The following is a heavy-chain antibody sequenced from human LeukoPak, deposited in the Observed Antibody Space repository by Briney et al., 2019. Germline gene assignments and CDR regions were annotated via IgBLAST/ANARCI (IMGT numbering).Heavy chain of an antibody. CDR3: VRVLGAYSNIYGPDFDY. CDR2: IKKGGSER. D-gene: IGHD3-16*01. CDR1: GFTFSIYW. Sequence: GGSLRLSCVASGFTFSIYWMSWVRQAPGKGLEWVANIKKGGSERYYVDSVKGRFTISRDNAKNSLYLQMDSLRAEDTAVYYCVRVLGAYSNIYGPDFDYWGQGTLVTVSS. J-gene: IGHJ4*02. V-gene: IGHV3-7*01.